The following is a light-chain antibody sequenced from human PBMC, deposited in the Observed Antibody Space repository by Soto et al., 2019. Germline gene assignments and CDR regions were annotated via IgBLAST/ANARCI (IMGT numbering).Light chain of an antibody. Sequence: DIQMTQSPSSLSASIGDRVTITCRASQRIRTSLNWYQHKPGKAPKLLIYAASSLESGVPSRFSGSGSGTEFTLTISSLQPDDFATYYCQQYNSYGTFGQGTKVDIK. CDR2: AAS. CDR3: QQYNSYGT. CDR1: QRIRTS. V-gene: IGKV1-5*01. J-gene: IGKJ1*01.